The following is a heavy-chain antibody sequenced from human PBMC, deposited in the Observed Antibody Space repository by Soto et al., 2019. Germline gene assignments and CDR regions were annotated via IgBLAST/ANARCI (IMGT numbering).Heavy chain of an antibody. J-gene: IGHJ5*02. CDR1: GGSISNYY. CDR2: IFYSGST. V-gene: IGHV4-59*01. Sequence: SETLSLTCTVSGGSISNYYWSWIRQPPGRVFEFIGHIFYSGSTNYNPALKSRVTISVDTSNSQFSLKLSSVTAADTAVYYCAKDSGYNYGYFRWFDPWGQGTLVTVSS. D-gene: IGHD5-18*01. CDR3: AKDSGYNYGYFRWFDP.